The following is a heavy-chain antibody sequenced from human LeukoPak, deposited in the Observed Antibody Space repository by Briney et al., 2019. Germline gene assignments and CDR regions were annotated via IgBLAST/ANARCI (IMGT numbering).Heavy chain of an antibody. D-gene: IGHD3-10*02. Sequence: GGSLRLSCAASGFTFSNYWMHWVRQAPGKGLEWVSSISSSSSYIHYADSVKGRFTISRDNAKNSLFLQMNSLRAEDTAVYYCAELGITMIGGVWGKGTTVTISS. CDR2: ISSSSSYI. V-gene: IGHV3-21*01. CDR1: GFTFSNYW. CDR3: AELGITMIGGV. J-gene: IGHJ6*04.